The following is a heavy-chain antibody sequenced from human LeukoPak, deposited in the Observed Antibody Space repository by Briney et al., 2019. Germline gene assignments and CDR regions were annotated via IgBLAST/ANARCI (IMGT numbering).Heavy chain of an antibody. Sequence: GGSLRLSCAASGFTFGSYWMSWVRQAPGKGLEWVANIKQDGSEKNYVDSVKGRFTISRDNAKNSLYLQMNSLRAEDTAVYYCASDGMAQWDYWGQGTLVTVSS. D-gene: IGHD6-19*01. CDR1: GFTFGSYW. J-gene: IGHJ4*02. CDR2: IKQDGSEK. V-gene: IGHV3-7*01. CDR3: ASDGMAQWDY.